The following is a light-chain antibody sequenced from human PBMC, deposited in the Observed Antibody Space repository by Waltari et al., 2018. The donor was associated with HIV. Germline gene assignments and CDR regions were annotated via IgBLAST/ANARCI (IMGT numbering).Light chain of an antibody. CDR2: QGS. CDR3: QAWDADHAV. Sequence: ELTQPPSVSVPSGQTASIPCSGEKLADKCPCWYQKKPGQPPVLLVYQGSRRPSGIPARFSASKSANTATLTVRGAQPLDEAEYFCQAWDADHAVFGGGTTLTVL. J-gene: IGLJ2*01. V-gene: IGLV3-1*01. CDR1: KLADKC.